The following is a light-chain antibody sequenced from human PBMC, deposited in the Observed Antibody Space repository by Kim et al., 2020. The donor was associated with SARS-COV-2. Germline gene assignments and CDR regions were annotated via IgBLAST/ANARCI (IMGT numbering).Light chain of an antibody. V-gene: IGKV3-20*01. J-gene: IGKJ1*01. CDR3: QQYRSSLPT. Sequence: EIVLTQSPGTLSLSPGERATLSCRASQSVSSNYLAWYQQKPGQAPRLVIYGASIRTTGIPDRFSGSGSGTDFTLTISRLEPEDFAVYYCQQYRSSLPTFGQWTKVDIK. CDR1: QSVSSNY. CDR2: GAS.